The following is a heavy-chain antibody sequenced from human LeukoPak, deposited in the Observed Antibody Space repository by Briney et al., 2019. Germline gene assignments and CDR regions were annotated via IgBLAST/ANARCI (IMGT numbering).Heavy chain of an antibody. J-gene: IGHJ4*02. CDR2: IYYSGST. V-gene: IGHV4-30-4*01. Sequence: PSETLSLTCTVSDGSISSGDYYWSWIRQPPGKGLEWIGYIYYSGSTYYNPSLKSRVSISVDTSKNQFSLQLKSVTPEDTAVYYCASFAADKPNDYWGQGTLVTVSS. CDR3: ASFAADKPNDY. CDR1: DGSISSGDYY. D-gene: IGHD2-2*02.